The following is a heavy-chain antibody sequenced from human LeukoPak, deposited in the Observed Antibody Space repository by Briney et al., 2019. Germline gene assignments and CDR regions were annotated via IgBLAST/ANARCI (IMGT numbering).Heavy chain of an antibody. CDR3: ARAVVPAAKPGPFGY. J-gene: IGHJ4*02. CDR2: INWNGGST. V-gene: IGHV3-20*04. D-gene: IGHD2-2*01. Sequence: GSLRLSRAASGFTFDDYGMSWVRQAPGKGLEWVSGINWNGGSTGYADSVKGRFTISRDNAKNSLYLQMNSLRAEDTAVYYCARAVVPAAKPGPFGYWGQGTLVTVSS. CDR1: GFTFDDYG.